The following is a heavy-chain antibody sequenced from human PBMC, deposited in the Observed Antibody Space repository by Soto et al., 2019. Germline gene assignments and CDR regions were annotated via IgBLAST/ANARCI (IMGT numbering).Heavy chain of an antibody. CDR3: ARVDTAMVTGYYYGMDV. J-gene: IGHJ6*02. D-gene: IGHD5-18*01. V-gene: IGHV4-34*01. Sequence: SETLSLTCAVYGGSFSGYSWTWLRQPPGTGLEWIGEINHSGSTNYNPSLKSRVTISVDTSKNQFSLKLSSVTAADTAVYYCARVDTAMVTGYYYGMDVWGQGTTVTVSS. CDR2: INHSGST. CDR1: GGSFSGYS.